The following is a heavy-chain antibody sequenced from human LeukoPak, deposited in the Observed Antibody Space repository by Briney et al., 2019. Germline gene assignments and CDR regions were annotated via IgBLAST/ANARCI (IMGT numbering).Heavy chain of an antibody. CDR3: ASPDRGGPYYFDY. Sequence: GRSLRLSCAASGFTFSSYAMHWVRQAPGKGLEWVAVISYDGSNKYYADSVKGRFTISRDNSKNTLYLQMNSLRAEDTAVYYCASPDRGGPYYFDYWGQGTLVTVSS. CDR2: ISYDGSNK. J-gene: IGHJ4*02. D-gene: IGHD3-16*01. V-gene: IGHV3-30-3*01. CDR1: GFTFSSYA.